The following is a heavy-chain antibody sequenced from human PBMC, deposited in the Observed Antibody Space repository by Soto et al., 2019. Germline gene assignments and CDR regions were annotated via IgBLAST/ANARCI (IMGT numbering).Heavy chain of an antibody. CDR2: INPLKGDT. V-gene: IGHV1-18*01. CDR3: ARVKVPAAILGAFDL. D-gene: IGHD2-2*02. Sequence: ASVKVSCKASGYTFSTYGITWVRQAPGQGLEWMGWINPLKGDTNSAARFQDRLTMTTDTSTRTAYMELRSLTSDDTAVYYCARVKVPAAILGAFDLWGQGTVVTVSS. J-gene: IGHJ3*01. CDR1: GYTFSTYG.